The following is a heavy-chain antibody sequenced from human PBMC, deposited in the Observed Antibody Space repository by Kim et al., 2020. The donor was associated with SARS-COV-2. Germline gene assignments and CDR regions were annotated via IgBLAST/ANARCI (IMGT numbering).Heavy chain of an antibody. V-gene: IGHV3-7*01. CDR2: IKQDGSGK. Sequence: IKQDGSGKYYVDSVKGRFTISRDNAKNSLSLQMNSLRPEDTAIYYCARAYSWGQGTLVTVSS. J-gene: IGHJ4*02. CDR3: ARAYS.